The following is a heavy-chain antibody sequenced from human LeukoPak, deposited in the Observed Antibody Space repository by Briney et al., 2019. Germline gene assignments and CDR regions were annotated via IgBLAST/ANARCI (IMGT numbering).Heavy chain of an antibody. D-gene: IGHD5-12*01. CDR2: IYHSGST. Sequence: SGTLSLTCAVSGGSISSSNWWGWVRQPPGKGLEWIGEIYHSGSTNYNPSLKSRVTISVDKSKNQFSLKLSSVTAADTAVYYGASDVNIVATTERGGFDYWGQGTLVTVSS. J-gene: IGHJ4*02. CDR3: ASDVNIVATTERGGFDY. CDR1: GGSISSSNW. V-gene: IGHV4-4*02.